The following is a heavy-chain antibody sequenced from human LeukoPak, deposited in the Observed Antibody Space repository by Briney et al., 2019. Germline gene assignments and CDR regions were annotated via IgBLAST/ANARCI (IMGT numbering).Heavy chain of an antibody. V-gene: IGHV3-23*01. CDR1: GFTFSSYA. J-gene: IGHJ6*02. Sequence: GSLRLSCAASGFTFSSYAMSWVRQAPGKGLEWVSAISGSGGSTYYADSVKGRFTISRDNSKNTLYLQMNSLRAEDTAVYYCAKDIAAAGYYYYYGMDVWGQGTTVTVSS. CDR2: ISGSGGST. CDR3: AKDIAAAGYYYYYGMDV. D-gene: IGHD6-13*01.